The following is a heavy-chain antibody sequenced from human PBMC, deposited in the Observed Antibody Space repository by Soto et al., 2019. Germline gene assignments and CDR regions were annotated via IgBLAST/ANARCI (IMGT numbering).Heavy chain of an antibody. J-gene: IGHJ3*02. V-gene: IGHV3-21*01. Sequence: EVQLVESGGGLVKPGGSLRLSCEASGFTFRSYSMNWVRQAPGKGLEWVSSISTTSSYIYYGDSVKGRFTISRDNAKNSLFLQINSPRAADTAIYYCAREGDDYGDYKRTFNIWGEGTTVTVSS. CDR3: AREGDDYGDYKRTFNI. CDR2: ISTTSSYI. CDR1: GFTFRSYS. D-gene: IGHD4-17*01.